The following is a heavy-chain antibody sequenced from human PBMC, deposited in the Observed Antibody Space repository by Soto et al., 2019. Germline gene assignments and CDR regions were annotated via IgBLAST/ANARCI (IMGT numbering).Heavy chain of an antibody. J-gene: IGHJ5*02. V-gene: IGHV1-69*02. CDR2: IIPVVGGP. Sequence: QVQLVQSGAEVKKPGSSVRVACKTSGDIFNRYTISWVRQAPGLGLEWMGRIIPVVGGPNYAEKFRGRVTITADKATTSVYLEVRSLRSDDTVTYYCARAEGGGGSWYAAWGQGTLVTVSS. D-gene: IGHD2-21*01. CDR3: ARAEGGGGSWYAA. CDR1: GDIFNRYT.